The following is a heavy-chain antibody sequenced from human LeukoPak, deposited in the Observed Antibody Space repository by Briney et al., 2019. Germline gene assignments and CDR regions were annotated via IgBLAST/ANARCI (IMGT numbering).Heavy chain of an antibody. Sequence: GASVKVSCKASGYTFIGYYMHWVRQAPGQGLEWMGWINPNSGDTNYAQKFQGRVTMTRDTSITTAYMELSRLRSDDTAVYYCATTPTAVRAFDIWGQGTMVTVSS. CDR3: ATTPTAVRAFDI. D-gene: IGHD4-17*01. V-gene: IGHV1-2*02. J-gene: IGHJ3*02. CDR1: GYTFIGYY. CDR2: INPNSGDT.